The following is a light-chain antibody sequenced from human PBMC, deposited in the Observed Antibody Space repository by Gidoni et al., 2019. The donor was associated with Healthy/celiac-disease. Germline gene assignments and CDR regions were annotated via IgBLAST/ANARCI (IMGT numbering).Light chain of an antibody. J-gene: IGLJ1*01. CDR2: GKN. CDR1: SLRSYY. Sequence: SELTQDPAVSVALGQTVRITCQGDSLRSYYASWYQQKPGQAPVLVIYGKNNRPSGIPDRFSGSSSGNTASLTITGAQAEDEADYYCNSRDSSGNHLRGVFGTGTKVTVL. V-gene: IGLV3-19*01. CDR3: NSRDSSGNHLRGV.